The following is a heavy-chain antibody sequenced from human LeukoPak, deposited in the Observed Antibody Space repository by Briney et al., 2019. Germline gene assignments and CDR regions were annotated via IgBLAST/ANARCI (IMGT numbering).Heavy chain of an antibody. D-gene: IGHD1-26*01. Sequence: GGSLRLSCAASGFTFSSYWMSWVRQAPGKGLEWVSYISSSGSTIYYADSVKGRFTISRDNAKNSLYLQMNSLRAEDTAVYYCARDHRFVGATGWYFDFWGRGTLVTVSS. CDR3: ARDHRFVGATGWYFDF. CDR2: ISSSGSTI. J-gene: IGHJ2*01. V-gene: IGHV3-48*04. CDR1: GFTFSSYW.